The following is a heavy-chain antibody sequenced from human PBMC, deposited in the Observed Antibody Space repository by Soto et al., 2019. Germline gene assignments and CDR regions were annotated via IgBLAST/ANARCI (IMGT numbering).Heavy chain of an antibody. CDR2: IYYSGST. D-gene: IGHD3-22*01. CDR1: GGSISSGGYY. Sequence: SSETLSLTCTVSGGSISSGGYYWSWIRQHPGKGLEWIGYIYYSGSTYYNPSLKSRVTISVDTSKNQFSLKLSSVTAADRAVYYCARGSVDTVDSSGFYEYWGQGTPV. CDR3: ARGSVDTVDSSGFYEY. V-gene: IGHV4-31*02. J-gene: IGHJ4*02.